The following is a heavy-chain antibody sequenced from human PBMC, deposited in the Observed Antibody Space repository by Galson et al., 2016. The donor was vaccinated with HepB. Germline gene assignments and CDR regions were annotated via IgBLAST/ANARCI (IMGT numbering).Heavy chain of an antibody. CDR3: AAVARSSGFHYFSGMDV. Sequence: SVKVSCKASGFSFRISTVQWVRQARGQRLDYIGWIVVGSGDTHYTQNFQERLTISRDMSTSTAYMELSSLRSDDTAVYYCAAVARSSGFHYFSGMDVWGQGTTVTVSS. V-gene: IGHV1-58*01. CDR2: IVVGSGDT. J-gene: IGHJ6*02. D-gene: IGHD3-22*01. CDR1: GFSFRIST.